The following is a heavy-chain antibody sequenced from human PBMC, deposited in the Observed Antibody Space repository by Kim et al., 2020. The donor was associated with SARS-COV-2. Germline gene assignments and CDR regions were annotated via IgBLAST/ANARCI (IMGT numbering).Heavy chain of an antibody. J-gene: IGHJ4*02. Sequence: SYAASGKGRFTISRDNSKNTLYLQMNSLRAEDTAVYYCAKGHTAMGLFDYWGQGTLVTVSS. D-gene: IGHD5-18*01. CDR3: AKGHTAMGLFDY. V-gene: IGHV3-23*01.